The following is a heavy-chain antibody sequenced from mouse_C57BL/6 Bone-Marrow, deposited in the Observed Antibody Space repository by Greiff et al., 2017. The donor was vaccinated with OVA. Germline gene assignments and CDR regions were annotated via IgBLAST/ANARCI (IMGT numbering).Heavy chain of an antibody. CDR1: GFTFSDYG. CDR3: ARINYWYFDV. J-gene: IGHJ1*03. CDR2: ISSGSSTI. V-gene: IGHV5-17*01. Sequence: EVKVIESGGGLVKPGGSLKLSCAASGFTFSDYGLNWVRQAPEKGLEWVAYISSGSSTIYYADTVKGRFTLSRDNAKNTLFLQMTSLSSEDTAMYYCARINYWYFDVWGTGTTVTVSS.